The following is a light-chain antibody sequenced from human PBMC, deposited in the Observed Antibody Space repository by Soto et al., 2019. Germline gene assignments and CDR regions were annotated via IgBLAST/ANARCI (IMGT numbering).Light chain of an antibody. Sequence: EIVLTQSPGTLSLSPGEIANLSCKTSQTSGSTFLAWYQHKPGQAPRLLIYASSNRATGIPDRFSGSASGPDFTLTINRLEPEDFAVYYCQLYGISPPFGQGTRLENK. J-gene: IGKJ5*01. V-gene: IGKV3-20*01. CDR2: ASS. CDR1: QTSGSTF. CDR3: QLYGISPP.